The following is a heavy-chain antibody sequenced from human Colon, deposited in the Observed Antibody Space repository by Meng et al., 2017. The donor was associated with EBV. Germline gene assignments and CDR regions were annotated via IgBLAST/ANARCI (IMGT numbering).Heavy chain of an antibody. J-gene: IGHJ5*02. Sequence: QEQITDAGPGLVKPSETLSLPCTVSGDSVATGRYYWSWIRQPPGKGLEWIAYIYYIGGTNYNPSLKSRLTISLDTSKNQFSLSLRSVTAADTAVYYCARVSGRSFDPWGQGTLVTVSS. CDR1: GDSVATGRYY. CDR2: IYYIGGT. CDR3: ARVSGRSFDP. D-gene: IGHD3-10*01. V-gene: IGHV4-61*01.